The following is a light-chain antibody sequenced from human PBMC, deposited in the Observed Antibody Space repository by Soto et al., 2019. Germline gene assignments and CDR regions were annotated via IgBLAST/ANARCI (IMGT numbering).Light chain of an antibody. V-gene: IGLV1-40*01. CDR1: SSNIRAGYD. Sequence: QSVLTQPPSVSGAPGQRVTISCTGSSSNIRAGYDVYWYQQLPGTAPKLLIYANNNRPSGVPDRFSGSKSGTSASLAITGLQAEDEADYYCQSYDSSLSGYVVFGGGTKLTVL. CDR3: QSYDSSLSGYVV. CDR2: ANN. J-gene: IGLJ2*01.